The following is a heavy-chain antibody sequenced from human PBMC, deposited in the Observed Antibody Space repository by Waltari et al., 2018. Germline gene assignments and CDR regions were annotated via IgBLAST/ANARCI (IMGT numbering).Heavy chain of an antibody. CDR1: GFTFSSYG. Sequence: QVQLVESGGGVVQPGRSLRLSCAASGFTFSSYGMHWVRQAPGKGLEWVAVRSYDGSNKYYADSVKGRFTISRDNSKNTLYLQMNSLRAEDTAVYYCAKAANSYGYGYYYYGMDVWGQGTTVTVSS. CDR2: RSYDGSNK. CDR3: AKAANSYGYGYYYYGMDV. V-gene: IGHV3-30*18. J-gene: IGHJ6*02. D-gene: IGHD5-18*01.